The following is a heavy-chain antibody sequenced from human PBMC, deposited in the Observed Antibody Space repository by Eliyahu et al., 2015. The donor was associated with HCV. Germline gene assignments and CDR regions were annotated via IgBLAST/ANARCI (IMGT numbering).Heavy chain of an antibody. V-gene: IGHV4-59*01. D-gene: IGHD6-19*01. CDR1: GGSITTYX. CDR2: XHYSGST. CDR3: ASGGGGIAVTGTGGWFDP. J-gene: IGHJ5*02. Sequence: QVQLQESGPGLVKPSETLSLTCTVSGGSITTYXWSWIRQPPGKGLEWIGXXHYSGSTNYNPSLKSRVTISIDTSKNQFSLKLTSVTAADTAMYYCASGGGGIAVTGTGGWFDPWGQGTLVTVSS.